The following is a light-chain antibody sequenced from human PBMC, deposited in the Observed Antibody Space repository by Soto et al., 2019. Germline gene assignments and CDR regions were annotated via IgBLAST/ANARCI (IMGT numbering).Light chain of an antibody. CDR2: GAS. J-gene: IGKJ5*01. CDR3: QQYGGSMT. Sequence: EIVLTQSPGTLSLSPGETATLSCRANQSLSSSYLAWYQQRPGQAPRLLIYGASSRATGIPDRFSGSGSGTDFTLTISRLDPEDFAVYYCQQYGGSMTFGQGTRLEIE. CDR1: QSLSSSY. V-gene: IGKV3-20*01.